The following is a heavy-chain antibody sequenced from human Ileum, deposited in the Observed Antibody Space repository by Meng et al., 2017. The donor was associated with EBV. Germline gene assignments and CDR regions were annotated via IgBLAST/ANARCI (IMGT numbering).Heavy chain of an antibody. CDR3: ARGRRNEPLFDY. J-gene: IGHJ4*02. D-gene: IGHD1-14*01. Sequence: QVQLVQSGADVKKPGSSVKVAFKTSGGSFSTHTFSWVRQAPGQGLEWTGGLIAVFDKTKAAPRFQDRVTFTADESTSTAYMELSSLTFDDTAVYFCARGRRNEPLFDYWGQGTLVTVSS. V-gene: IGHV1-69*13. CDR1: GGSFSTHT. CDR2: LIAVFDKT.